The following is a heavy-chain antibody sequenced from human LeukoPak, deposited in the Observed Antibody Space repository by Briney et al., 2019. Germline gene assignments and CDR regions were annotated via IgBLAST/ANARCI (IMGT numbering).Heavy chain of an antibody. J-gene: IGHJ4*02. D-gene: IGHD3-22*01. V-gene: IGHV4-34*01. Sequence: PSETLSLTCAVYGGSFSGYYWSWIRQPPEKGLEWIGEINHSGSTNYNPSLKSRVTISVDTSKNQFSLKLSSVTAADTAVYYCASWTGGGYYDSSGYYYWGQGTLVTVSS. CDR3: ASWTGGGYYDSSGYYY. CDR1: GGSFSGYY. CDR2: INHSGST.